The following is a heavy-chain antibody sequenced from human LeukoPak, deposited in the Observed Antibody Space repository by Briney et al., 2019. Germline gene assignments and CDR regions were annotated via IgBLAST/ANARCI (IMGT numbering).Heavy chain of an antibody. CDR1: GGSISSGSYY. D-gene: IGHD2-2*01. Sequence: SQTLSLTCTVSGGSISSGSYYWSWIRQPAGKGLEWIGRIYTSGSTNYNPSLKSRVTISVDTSKNQFSLKLSSVTAADTAVYYCARDCSSTSCYGFDYWGQGTLVTVSS. J-gene: IGHJ4*02. V-gene: IGHV4-61*02. CDR3: ARDCSSTSCYGFDY. CDR2: IYTSGST.